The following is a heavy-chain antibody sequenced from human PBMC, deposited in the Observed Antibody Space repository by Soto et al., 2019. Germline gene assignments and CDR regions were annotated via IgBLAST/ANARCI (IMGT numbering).Heavy chain of an antibody. CDR1: GFTFSSYA. CDR2: ISGSGGST. CDR3: AKDSTPTRITMIVVVIGAFDI. Sequence: GESLKISCAASGFTFSSYAMSWVRQAPGKGLEWVSAISGSGGSTYYADSVKGRFTISRDNSKNTLYLQMNSLRAEDTAVYYCAKDSTPTRITMIVVVIGAFDIWGQGTMVTVSS. D-gene: IGHD3-22*01. J-gene: IGHJ3*02. V-gene: IGHV3-23*01.